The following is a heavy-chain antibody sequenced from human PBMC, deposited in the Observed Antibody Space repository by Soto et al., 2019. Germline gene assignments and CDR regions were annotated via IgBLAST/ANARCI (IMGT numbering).Heavy chain of an antibody. J-gene: IGHJ4*02. CDR3: ARDVGSSHGPGHPHYFDY. CDR2: INHSGST. D-gene: IGHD2-2*01. V-gene: IGHV4-34*01. CDR1: GGSFSGYY. Sequence: SETLSLTCAVYGGSFSGYYWSWIRQPPGKGLEWIREINHSGSTNYNPSLKSRVTISVDTSKNQFFLNLNSVTAADTAAYYCARDVGSSHGPGHPHYFDYWGQGTLVTVSS.